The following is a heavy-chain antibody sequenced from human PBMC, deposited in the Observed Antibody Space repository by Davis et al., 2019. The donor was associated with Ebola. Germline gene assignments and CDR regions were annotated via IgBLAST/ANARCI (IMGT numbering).Heavy chain of an antibody. CDR2: ISGSAITT. J-gene: IGHJ6*04. D-gene: IGHD3-3*01. Sequence: GGSLRLSCAASGFTFSTYAMSWVRQAPGKGLEWVSAISGSAITTYYADSVKGRFTISRDNSKKTLYLQMNSLRAEDTAVYYCARSGLSFGVVKYHYGMDVWGKGTTVTVSS. V-gene: IGHV3-23*01. CDR1: GFTFSTYA. CDR3: ARSGLSFGVVKYHYGMDV.